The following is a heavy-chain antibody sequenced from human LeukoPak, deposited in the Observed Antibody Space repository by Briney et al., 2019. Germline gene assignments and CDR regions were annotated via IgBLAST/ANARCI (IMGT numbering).Heavy chain of an antibody. V-gene: IGHV1-2*02. Sequence: SVKASCKASGYTFTGHYLHWVRQAPGQGLEWMGWINPNSGGTNSAQKFQGRVTMTWDTSVNTAYLEVNSLRSDDTAVYYCARDPSSMVRGVIIYYFDHWCQGTLVTVSS. CDR2: INPNSGGT. CDR1: GYTFTGHY. D-gene: IGHD3-10*01. J-gene: IGHJ4*02. CDR3: ARDPSSMVRGVIIYYFDH.